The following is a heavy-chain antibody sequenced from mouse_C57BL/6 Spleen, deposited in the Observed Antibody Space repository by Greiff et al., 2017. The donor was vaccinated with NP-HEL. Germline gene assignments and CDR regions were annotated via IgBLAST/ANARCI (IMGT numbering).Heavy chain of an antibody. J-gene: IGHJ1*03. V-gene: IGHV1-69*01. D-gene: IGHD1-1*01. CDR1: GYTFTSYW. Sequence: QVQLQQPGAELVMPGASVKLSCKASGYTFTSYWMHWVKQRPGQGLEWIGEIDPSDSYTNYNQKFKGKSTLTVDKSSSTAYMQLSSLTSEDSAVYYCARRTTVVAKDWYFDVWGTGTTVTVSS. CDR2: IDPSDSYT. CDR3: ARRTTVVAKDWYFDV.